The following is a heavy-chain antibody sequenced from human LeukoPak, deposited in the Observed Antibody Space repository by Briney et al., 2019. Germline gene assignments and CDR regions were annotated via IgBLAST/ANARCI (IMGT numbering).Heavy chain of an antibody. Sequence: GSLRLSCAASGFTVSSYYMTWVRQAPGKGLERVSVIYSGGSTYYADSVKGRVAISRDNSKNTVFLQMNSVRAADTALYYCARSYSNHLFGMDVWGQGTTVTVSS. D-gene: IGHD4-11*01. CDR2: IYSGGST. V-gene: IGHV3-66*01. CDR1: GFTVSSYY. J-gene: IGHJ6*02. CDR3: ARSYSNHLFGMDV.